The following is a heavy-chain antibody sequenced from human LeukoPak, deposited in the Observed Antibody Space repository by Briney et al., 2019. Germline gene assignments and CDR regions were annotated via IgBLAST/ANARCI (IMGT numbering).Heavy chain of an antibody. CDR1: GFTFSSYA. J-gene: IGHJ4*02. D-gene: IGHD3-22*01. Sequence: GGSLRLSCAASGFTFSSYAMSWVRQAPGKGLEWVSAISGSGGSTYYADSVKGRFTISRDNSKNTLYLQMNSLRAEDTAVYYCASSTADYDSSGPISDGYWGQGTLVTVSS. V-gene: IGHV3-23*01. CDR3: ASSTADYDSSGPISDGY. CDR2: ISGSGGST.